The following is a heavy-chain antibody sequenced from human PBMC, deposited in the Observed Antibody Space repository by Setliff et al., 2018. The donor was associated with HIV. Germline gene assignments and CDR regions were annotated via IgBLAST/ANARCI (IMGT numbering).Heavy chain of an antibody. CDR1: GGSISRYY. CDR2: IYPSGNI. Sequence: SETLSLTCTVSGGSISRYYWSCIRQPAGKGLEWIGRIYPSGNINYNPSLKSRLTMSIDTSKNQFSLKLSSVTATDTAVYYCARDAGPHYGSGPPLEYWGQGIQVTVSS. D-gene: IGHD3-10*01. V-gene: IGHV4-4*07. J-gene: IGHJ4*02. CDR3: ARDAGPHYGSGPPLEY.